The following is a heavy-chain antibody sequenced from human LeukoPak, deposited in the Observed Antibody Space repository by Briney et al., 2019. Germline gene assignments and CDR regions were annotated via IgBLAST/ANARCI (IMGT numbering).Heavy chain of an antibody. D-gene: IGHD5-18*01. Sequence: GESLKISCKGSGYSFTSYWIGWVRQMPGRGLEWMGIIYPGDSDTRYSPSFQGQVTISADKSISTAYLQWSSLKASDTAMYYCARRRDVDTAMVNPFFWFDPWGQGTLVTVSS. J-gene: IGHJ5*02. CDR2: IYPGDSDT. CDR1: GYSFTSYW. CDR3: ARRRDVDTAMVNPFFWFDP. V-gene: IGHV5-51*01.